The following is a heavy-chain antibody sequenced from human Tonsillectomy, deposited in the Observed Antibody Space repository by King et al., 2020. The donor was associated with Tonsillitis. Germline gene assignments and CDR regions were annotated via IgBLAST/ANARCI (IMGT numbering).Heavy chain of an antibody. V-gene: IGHV1-3*01. CDR1: GYTFTSYA. CDR2: INAGNGDT. D-gene: IGHD3-22*01. J-gene: IGHJ5*02. CDR3: ARDKASRITMIVVVMEGELDP. Sequence: VQLVESGAEVKKPGASVKVSCKASGYTFTSYAMHWVRQAPGQRLEWMGWINAGNGDTKYSQKFQDRVTIRRDTSASTAYMELSSLRSEDTAVYYCARDKASRITMIVVVMEGELDPWGQGTLVTVSS.